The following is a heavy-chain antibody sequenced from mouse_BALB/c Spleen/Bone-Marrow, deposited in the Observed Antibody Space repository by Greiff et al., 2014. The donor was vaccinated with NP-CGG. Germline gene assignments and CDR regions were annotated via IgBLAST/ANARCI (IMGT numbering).Heavy chain of an antibody. Sequence: EVMLVESGGGLVKPGGSLKLSCAASGFTFSDFYMFWFHQTPEKSLEWVGSISAGGTYTYYPDSVKGRFTISRDNAKNNLYLQMSSLKSEDTAMYYCARSGERYGAMDYWGQGTSVTASS. V-gene: IGHV5-4*02. D-gene: IGHD1-1*02. J-gene: IGHJ4*01. CDR2: ISAGGTYT. CDR1: GFTFSDFY. CDR3: ARSGERYGAMDY.